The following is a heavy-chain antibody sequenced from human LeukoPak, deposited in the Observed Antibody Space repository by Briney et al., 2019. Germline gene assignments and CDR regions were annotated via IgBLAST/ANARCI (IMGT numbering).Heavy chain of an antibody. CDR1: GYSISRGYY. J-gene: IGHJ4*02. V-gene: IGHV4-38-2*01. D-gene: IGHD6-13*01. CDR2: IYHTGST. CDR3: ARAGWLITSSIDY. Sequence: SSETQSLTCGVSGYSISRGYYWAWIRQPPGKGLEWIGTIYHTGSTYYTPSLGSRVTISVDTSKNEFSLNLNSVTAADTAVYYCARAGWLITSSIDYWGQGALVTVSS.